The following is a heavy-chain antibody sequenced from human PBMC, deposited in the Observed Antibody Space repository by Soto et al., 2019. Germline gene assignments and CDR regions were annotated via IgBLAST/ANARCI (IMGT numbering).Heavy chain of an antibody. CDR2: KHTSGTT. CDR3: ARGGEFYVLDV. CDR1: GGSISGYY. J-gene: IGHJ6*02. V-gene: IGHV4-4*07. D-gene: IGHD3-16*01. Sequence: SETLSLTCTVSGGSISGYYWTWIRQPAGKGLEWIGRKHTSGTTNYNPSLKSRVTMSIDTSTNQFSLNLSSVTAADTAVYYCARGGEFYVLDVWGQGTTVTVSS.